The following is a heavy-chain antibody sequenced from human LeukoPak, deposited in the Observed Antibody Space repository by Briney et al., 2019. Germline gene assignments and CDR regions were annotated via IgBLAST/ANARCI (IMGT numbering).Heavy chain of an antibody. D-gene: IGHD5-18*01. Sequence: GGSLRLSCAASGFTFSAYAMSWVRQAPGKGLEWVSTISGSGSGTYYADSVKGRFTISRDNAKNTLHLQMNSLRVEDTALFYCAKKGPADTTLVGPRGNWIDSWGQGTLVTVAS. CDR1: GFTFSAYA. J-gene: IGHJ5*01. V-gene: IGHV3-23*01. CDR2: ISGSGSGT. CDR3: AKKGPADTTLVGPRGNWIDS.